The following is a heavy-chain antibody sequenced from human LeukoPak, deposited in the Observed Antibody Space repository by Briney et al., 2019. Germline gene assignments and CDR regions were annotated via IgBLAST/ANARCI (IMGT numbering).Heavy chain of an antibody. CDR2: ISGSGGGT. Sequence: GGSLRLSCAASGFTFSSYAMSWVRQAPGKGLEWVSAISGSGGGTFYADSVKGRFTISRDNSKNTLYLQMNSLRVEDTAVYYCAKPNLVWFRELWNWGQGTLVTVSS. D-gene: IGHD3-10*01. CDR1: GFTFSSYA. J-gene: IGHJ4*02. CDR3: AKPNLVWFRELWN. V-gene: IGHV3-23*01.